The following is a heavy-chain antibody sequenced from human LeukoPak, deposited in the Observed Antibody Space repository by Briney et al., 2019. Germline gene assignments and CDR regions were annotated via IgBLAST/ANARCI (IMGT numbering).Heavy chain of an antibody. CDR3: ANEGYYDSSGYYYY. CDR2: ISGSGGST. J-gene: IGHJ4*02. V-gene: IGHV3-23*01. Sequence: PGGSLRLSCAASGFTFSSYAMSWVRQAPGKGLEWVSAISGSGGSTYYADSVKGRFTISRDNSKNTLYLQMNSLRAGDTAVYYCANEGYYDSSGYYYYWGQGTLVTVSS. D-gene: IGHD3-22*01. CDR1: GFTFSSYA.